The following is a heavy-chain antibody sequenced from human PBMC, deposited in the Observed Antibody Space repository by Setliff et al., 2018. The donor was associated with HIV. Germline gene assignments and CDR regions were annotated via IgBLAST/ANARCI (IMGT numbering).Heavy chain of an antibody. J-gene: IGHJ6*02. Sequence: GSLRLSCAASGFTFSKYSMNWVRQASGKGLEWVSYIGSSGSTIYYADSVKGRFTSSRDNARNSLFLQMNSLRAEDTAVYYCARLREYYSYGMDVWGQGTTVTVSS. CDR3: ARLREYYSYGMDV. CDR2: IGSSGSTI. V-gene: IGHV3-48*01. CDR1: GFTFSKYS.